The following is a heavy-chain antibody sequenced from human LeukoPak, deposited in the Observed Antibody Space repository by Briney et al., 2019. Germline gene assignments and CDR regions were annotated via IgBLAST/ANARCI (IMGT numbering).Heavy chain of an antibody. CDR2: ISYDGSKK. Sequence: LSLTCTVSGVSISSSNSYWGWIRQAPGKGLEWVAIISYDGSKKYYADSVKGRFTISRDNSKNTLFLQMNSLRPEDTAVYYCARDLKTAMDYFDYWGQGALVTVSS. D-gene: IGHD2-2*01. V-gene: IGHV3-30*04. CDR1: GVSISSSN. J-gene: IGHJ4*02. CDR3: ARDLKTAMDYFDY.